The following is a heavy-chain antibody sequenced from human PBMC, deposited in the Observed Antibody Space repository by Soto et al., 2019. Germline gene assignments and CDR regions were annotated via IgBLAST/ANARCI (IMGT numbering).Heavy chain of an antibody. CDR2: IDPSDSYT. J-gene: IGHJ4*02. CDR3: ARLEYSSSWYLFDY. V-gene: IGHV5-10-1*01. CDR1: GYSFTSYW. Sequence: LGESLKSSCKGSGYSFTSYWISWVRPMPGKGLEWMGRIDPSDSYTNYSPSFQGHVTISADKSISTAYLQWSSLKASDTAMYYCARLEYSSSWYLFDYWGQGTLVTVSS. D-gene: IGHD6-13*01.